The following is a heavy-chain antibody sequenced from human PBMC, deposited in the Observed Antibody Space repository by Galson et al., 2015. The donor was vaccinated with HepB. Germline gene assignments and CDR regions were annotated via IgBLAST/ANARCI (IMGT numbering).Heavy chain of an antibody. J-gene: IGHJ6*03. CDR1: GYSFTSYW. D-gene: IGHD6-13*01. V-gene: IGHV5-51*03. Sequence: QSGAEVKKPGESLKISCKGSGYSFTSYWIGWVRQMPGKGLEWMGIIYPGDSDTRYSPSFQGQVTISADKSISTAYLQWSSLKASDTAMYYCARASSSWYGDYYYYMDVWGKGTTVTVSS. CDR3: ARASSSWYGDYYYYMDV. CDR2: IYPGDSDT.